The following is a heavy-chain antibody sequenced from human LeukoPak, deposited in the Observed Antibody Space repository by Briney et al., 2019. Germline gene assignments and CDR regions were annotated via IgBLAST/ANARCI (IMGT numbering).Heavy chain of an antibody. CDR2: IYYSGST. D-gene: IGHD2-15*01. CDR1: GGSISSYY. J-gene: IGHJ4*02. V-gene: IGHV4-59*01. CDR3: ASLDCSGGSCHEDY. Sequence: PSETLSLTCTVSGGSISSYYWSWIRQPPGKGLEWIGYIYYSGSTNYNPSLKSRVTISVDTSKNQFSLKLSSVTAADTAVYYCASLDCSGGSCHEDYWGQGTLVTVSA.